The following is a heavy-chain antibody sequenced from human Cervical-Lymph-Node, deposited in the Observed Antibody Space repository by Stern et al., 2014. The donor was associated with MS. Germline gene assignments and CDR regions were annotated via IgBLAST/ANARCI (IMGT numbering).Heavy chain of an antibody. CDR2: IYWDDDK. CDR1: GFSLSATGMG. V-gene: IGHV2-5*02. J-gene: IGHJ4*02. D-gene: IGHD3-10*01. CDR3: AHSAGGGFDH. Sequence: TLRESAPTLVKPTQTLPLTCPFSGFSLSATGMGVGWIRQPPGNALEWLALIYWDDDKLSSPSLKNRLSITKDTSKNQVVFTMTNMDPVDTAAYCGAHSAGGGFDHWGQGTLVTVSS.